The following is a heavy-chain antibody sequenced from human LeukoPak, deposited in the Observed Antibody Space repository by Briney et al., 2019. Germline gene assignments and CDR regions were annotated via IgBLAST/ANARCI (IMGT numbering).Heavy chain of an antibody. J-gene: IGHJ6*02. CDR2: IKQDGSEK. D-gene: IGHD3-3*01. CDR1: GFTFSSYW. CDR3: ARGFFGVVTSYYYYGMDV. Sequence: QPGGSLRLSCAASGFTFSSYWMSWVRQAPGKGLEWVANIKQDGSEKYYVDSVKGRFTISRDNAKNSLYLQMNSLRAEDTAVYYCARGFFGVVTSYYYYGMDVWGQGTTVTVSS. V-gene: IGHV3-7*01.